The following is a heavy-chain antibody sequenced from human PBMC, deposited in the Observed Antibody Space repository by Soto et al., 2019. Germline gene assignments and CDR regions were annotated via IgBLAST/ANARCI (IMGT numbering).Heavy chain of an antibody. D-gene: IGHD3-10*01. CDR3: AKHPSKVRGVRWFDP. V-gene: IGHV4-39*01. Sequence: QLQLQESGPGLVKPSETLSLTCTVSGGSISSSSYYWGWIRQPPGKGLEWIGSIYYSGSTYYNPSRKRLVTITVDTSKNQFSLRLSSVTAADTAVYYGAKHPSKVRGVRWFDPWGQGTLVTVSS. CDR1: GGSISSSSYY. CDR2: IYYSGST. J-gene: IGHJ5*02.